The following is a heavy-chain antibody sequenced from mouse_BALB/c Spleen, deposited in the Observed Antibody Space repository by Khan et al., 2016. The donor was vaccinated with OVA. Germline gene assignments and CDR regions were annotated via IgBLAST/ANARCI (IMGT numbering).Heavy chain of an antibody. D-gene: IGHD2-14*01. Sequence: QVQLKESGAELARPGASVKMSCKASGYTFSSHTMHWVKQRPGQGLEWIGYINPRSGYTQYNQKFNDKATLTADKSSSPAYMQLSSLTSEDSAVYYCARRTTEYALDYWGQGTSVTVSS. J-gene: IGHJ4*01. V-gene: IGHV1-4*01. CDR1: GYTFSSHT. CDR3: ARRTTEYALDY. CDR2: INPRSGYT.